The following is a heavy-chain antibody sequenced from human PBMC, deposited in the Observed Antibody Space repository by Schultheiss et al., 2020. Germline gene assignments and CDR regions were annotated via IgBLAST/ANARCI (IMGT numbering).Heavy chain of an antibody. Sequence: GESLKISCAASGFTFSSYGMHWVRQAPGKGLEWVAVMWYDGSKEYYADSVKGRFTISRDNAKNSLYLQMNSLRVEDTAVYYCAKDHYYYDSSGYEEKGMDVWGQGTTVTVSS. CDR3: AKDHYYYDSSGYEEKGMDV. CDR1: GFTFSSYG. V-gene: IGHV3-33*03. D-gene: IGHD3-22*01. J-gene: IGHJ6*02. CDR2: MWYDGSKE.